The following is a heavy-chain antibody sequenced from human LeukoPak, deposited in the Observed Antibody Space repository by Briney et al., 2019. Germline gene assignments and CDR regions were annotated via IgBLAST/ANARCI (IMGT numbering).Heavy chain of an antibody. V-gene: IGHV4-39*07. Sequence: SETLSLTCTVSGGSISSSSYYWGWIRQPPGKGLEWIGSIYYSGSTYYNPSLKSRVTISVDTSKNQFSLKLSSVTAADTAVYYCARALYCSGGSCYSISVSDAFDIWGQGTMVTVSS. CDR3: ARALYCSGGSCYSISVSDAFDI. CDR1: GGSISSSSYY. D-gene: IGHD2-15*01. J-gene: IGHJ3*02. CDR2: IYYSGST.